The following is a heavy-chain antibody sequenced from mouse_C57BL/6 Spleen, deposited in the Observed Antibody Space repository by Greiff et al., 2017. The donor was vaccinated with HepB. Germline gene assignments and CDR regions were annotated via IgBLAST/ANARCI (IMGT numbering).Heavy chain of an antibody. J-gene: IGHJ2*01. D-gene: IGHD4-1*01. CDR2: INPNNGGT. CDR1: GYTFTDYY. CDR3: ATPNWVDFDY. Sequence: EVQLQQSGPELVKPGASVKISCKASGYTFTDYYMNWVKQSHGKSLEWIGDINPNNGGTSYNQKFKGKATLTVDKSSSTAYMELRSLTSEDSAVYYCATPNWVDFDYWGQGTTLTVSS. V-gene: IGHV1-26*01.